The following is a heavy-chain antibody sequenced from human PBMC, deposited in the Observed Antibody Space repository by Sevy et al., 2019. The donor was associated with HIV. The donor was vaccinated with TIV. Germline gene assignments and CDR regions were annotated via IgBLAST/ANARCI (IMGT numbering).Heavy chain of an antibody. D-gene: IGHD3-16*01. CDR3: GQGGGGH. J-gene: IGHJ4*02. V-gene: IGHV3-7*01. CDR1: GFIFSNSW. Sequence: GGSLRLSCAASGFIFSNSWMGWVRQAPGRGLECVAAIKPDGSDKYYVDSVKGRFIVSRANAKNSLFLQMNSLRDEDTGGYYCGQGGGGHWGQGALVTVSS. CDR2: IKPDGSDK.